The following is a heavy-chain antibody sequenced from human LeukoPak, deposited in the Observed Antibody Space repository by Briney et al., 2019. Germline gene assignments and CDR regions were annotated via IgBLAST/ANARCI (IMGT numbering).Heavy chain of an antibody. CDR1: GFSFSEYA. Sequence: QAGGSLTLSCAASGFSFSEYAMHWVRQATGKGLEWVSGISAGGHNTYYTDSVKGRFTISRDNSKNTLFVQMNSLSSDDTAVYYCANQPERYCSGGSCLPSTGWGQGTLVTVSS. CDR2: ISAGGHNT. J-gene: IGHJ4*02. D-gene: IGHD2-15*01. V-gene: IGHV3-23*01. CDR3: ANQPERYCSGGSCLPSTG.